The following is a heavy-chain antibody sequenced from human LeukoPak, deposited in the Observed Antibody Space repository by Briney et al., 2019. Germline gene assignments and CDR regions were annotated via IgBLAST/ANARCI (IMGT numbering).Heavy chain of an antibody. CDR1: GGSTSTGDYY. CDR3: ARQTGSGLFILP. CDR2: IHTSGTT. D-gene: IGHD3/OR15-3a*01. V-gene: IGHV4-61*02. J-gene: IGHJ4*02. Sequence: SETLSLTCLVSGGSTSTGDYYCSWIRQPAGKGLEWIGRIHTSGTTNYNPSLKSRVTMSVDTSQDQFSLKLSSVTAADTAVYFCARQTGSGLFILPGGQGTLVTVSS.